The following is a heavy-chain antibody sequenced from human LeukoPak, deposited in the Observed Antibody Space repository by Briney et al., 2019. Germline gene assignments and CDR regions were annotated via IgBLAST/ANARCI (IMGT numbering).Heavy chain of an antibody. Sequence: PGGSLRLSCAASGFTFSGYAMNWVRQAQGKGLEWVSSINGSGGSKHYADSVEGRFTISRDNSKNTVYLQMNSLRAEDTAMYYCAKLTSSSGAYGVDVWGQGTTVTVPS. CDR1: GFTFSGYA. D-gene: IGHD3-10*01. V-gene: IGHV3-23*01. CDR2: INGSGGSK. CDR3: AKLTSSSGAYGVDV. J-gene: IGHJ6*02.